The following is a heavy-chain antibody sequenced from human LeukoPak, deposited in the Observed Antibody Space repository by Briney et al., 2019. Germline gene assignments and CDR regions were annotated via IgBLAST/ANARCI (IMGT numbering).Heavy chain of an antibody. J-gene: IGHJ4*02. CDR1: GFAFNTYS. D-gene: IGHD2/OR15-2a*01. CDR3: ARDFYDGFALDY. V-gene: IGHV3-21*03. Sequence: KAGGSLRLSCAASGFAFNTYSMNWVRQAPGKGLEWVSFIFSSSTYIYYTDSVKGRFTISRDNARSSLYLQMDNLRAEDTGVYYCARDFYDGFALDYWGQGTLVTVSS. CDR2: IFSSSTYI.